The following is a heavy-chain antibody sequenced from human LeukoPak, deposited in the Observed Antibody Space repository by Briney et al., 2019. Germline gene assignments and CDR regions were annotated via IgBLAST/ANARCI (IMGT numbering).Heavy chain of an antibody. CDR2: ISWNSGSI. Sequence: GGSLRLSCAASGFTFSSYGMSWVRQAPGKGLEWVSGISWNSGSIGYADSVKGRFTISRDNAKNSLYLQMNSLRAEDMALYYCARGTYYYDSSGFAPFDYWGQGTLVTVSS. D-gene: IGHD3-22*01. V-gene: IGHV3-9*03. J-gene: IGHJ4*02. CDR3: ARGTYYYDSSGFAPFDY. CDR1: GFTFSSYG.